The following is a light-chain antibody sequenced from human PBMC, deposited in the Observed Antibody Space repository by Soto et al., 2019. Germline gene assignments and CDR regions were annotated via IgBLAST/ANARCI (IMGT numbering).Light chain of an antibody. J-gene: IGKJ1*01. CDR1: QSISSW. V-gene: IGKV1-5*01. Sequence: DIQMTHXPSTLSXXXXYXFTXTXRASQSISSWLAWYQQKPGKAPKLLIYDASSLESGAPSRFSGSGSGTQFTLTISSLQPGDFATYYCQQYNSYSWTFGQGTKVDIK. CDR2: DAS. CDR3: QQYNSYSWT.